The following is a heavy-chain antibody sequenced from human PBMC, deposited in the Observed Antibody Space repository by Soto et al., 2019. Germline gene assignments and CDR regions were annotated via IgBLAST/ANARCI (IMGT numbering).Heavy chain of an antibody. V-gene: IGHV3-48*01. D-gene: IGHD2-15*01. CDR3: AKDGPTVVVVAATFDY. CDR1: GFTFSSFG. J-gene: IGHJ4*02. CDR2: VSSSGSTV. Sequence: GGSLRLSCAASGFTFSSFGMNWVRQAPGKGLEWVSYVSSSGSTVYYADSVKGRFTISRDNAKSSVYLQMNSLRAEDTAVYYCAKDGPTVVVVAATFDYWGQGTLVTVSS.